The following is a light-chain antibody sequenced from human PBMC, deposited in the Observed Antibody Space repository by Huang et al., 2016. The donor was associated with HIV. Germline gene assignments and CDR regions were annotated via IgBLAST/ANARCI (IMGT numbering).Light chain of an antibody. CDR2: KAS. J-gene: IGKJ4*01. V-gene: IGKV1-5*03. CDR3: QQYLGSSLT. CDR1: QSISTW. Sequence: DIQMTQSPSTLSASIGDRVTITCRASQSISTWLAWYQQKPGKAHKLLIYKASILESGVPSRFSGSGSGTEFTLTISSLQPDDFATYYCQQYLGSSLTFGGGTKVEIK.